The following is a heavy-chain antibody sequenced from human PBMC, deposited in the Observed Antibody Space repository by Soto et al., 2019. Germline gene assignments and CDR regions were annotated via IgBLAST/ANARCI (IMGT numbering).Heavy chain of an antibody. J-gene: IGHJ6*02. CDR1: GYTFTGYY. V-gene: IGHV1-2*02. D-gene: IGHD6-13*01. CDR3: ARDLEYSSRSYGMDV. Sequence: ASVKVSCKASGYTFTGYYMHWVRQAPVQGLEWMGWINPNSGGTNYAQKFQGRVTMTRDTSISTAYMELSRLRSDDTAVYYCARDLEYSSRSYGMDVWGQGTTVTVSS. CDR2: INPNSGGT.